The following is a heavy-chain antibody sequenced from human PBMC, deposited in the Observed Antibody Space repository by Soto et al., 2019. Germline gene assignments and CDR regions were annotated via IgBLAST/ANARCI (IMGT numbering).Heavy chain of an antibody. CDR2: IYYIGST. J-gene: IGHJ5*02. CDR3: AIEYCGSTSCHNWLDP. V-gene: IGHV4-30-4*01. Sequence: SETLSLSWSVSGDSISSGDYSWSWIRQPPARGLEWSGYIYYIGSTYYNPPLKSRVTISVDTSKNQFSLKLSSVTSADTAVYYCAIEYCGSTSCHNWLDPWGQGTLVTVSS. CDR1: GDSISSGDYS. D-gene: IGHD2-2*01.